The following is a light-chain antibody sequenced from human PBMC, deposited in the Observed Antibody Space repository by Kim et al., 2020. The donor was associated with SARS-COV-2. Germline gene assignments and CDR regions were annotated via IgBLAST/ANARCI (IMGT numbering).Light chain of an antibody. J-gene: IGLJ2*01. Sequence: TLTLSDTRGSGRSAANFGRWYQQRPGSAPTILIYEDNRRPSGVPNRFSGSIRSSSNSASLTISGLRTEDEADYYCQSYDNNNHVVFGGGTKLTVL. V-gene: IGLV6-57*03. CDR2: EDN. CDR1: SGRSAANF. CDR3: QSYDNNNHVV.